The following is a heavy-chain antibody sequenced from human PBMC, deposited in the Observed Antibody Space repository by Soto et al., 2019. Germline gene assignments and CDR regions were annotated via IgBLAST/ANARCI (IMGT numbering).Heavy chain of an antibody. CDR1: GYTFTSYY. D-gene: IGHD3-22*01. V-gene: IGHV1-46*01. J-gene: IGHJ4*02. CDR2: IIPSGGRT. CDR3: AREPPTYYYDSSGYYEPGY. Sequence: GASVKVSCKASGYTFTSYYIHWVRQAPGQGLEWMGIIIPSGGRTSYAQKFQGRVTITADESTSTAYMELSSLRSEDTAVYYCAREPPTYYYDSSGYYEPGYWGQGTLVTVSS.